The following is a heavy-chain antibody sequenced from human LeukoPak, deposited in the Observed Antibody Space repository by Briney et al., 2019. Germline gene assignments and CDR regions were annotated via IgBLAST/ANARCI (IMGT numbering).Heavy chain of an antibody. CDR1: GYTFTRYY. J-gene: IGHJ4*02. CDR2: INPNSGGT. V-gene: IGHV1-2*02. CDR3: AREVGVSGYSGYDPVDY. D-gene: IGHD5-12*01. Sequence: ASVKVSCKASGYTFTRYYIHGVRQAPGQGREGMGWINPNSGGTNYAQKFQGRVTMTRDTSISAAYMELSRLRSDDTAVYYCAREVGVSGYSGYDPVDYWGQGTLVTVSS.